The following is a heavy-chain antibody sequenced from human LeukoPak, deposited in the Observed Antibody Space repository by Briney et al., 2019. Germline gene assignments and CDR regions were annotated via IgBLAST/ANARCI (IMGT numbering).Heavy chain of an antibody. V-gene: IGHV1-18*01. CDR3: ALYYYDSSGYYGWFDP. D-gene: IGHD3-22*01. Sequence: ASVKVSCKASGYTFTSYGISWVRQAPEQGLEWMGWISAYNGNTNYAQKLQGRVTMTTDTSTSTAYMELRSLRSDDTAVYYCALYYYDSSGYYGWFDPWGQGTLVTVSS. CDR1: GYTFTSYG. J-gene: IGHJ5*02. CDR2: ISAYNGNT.